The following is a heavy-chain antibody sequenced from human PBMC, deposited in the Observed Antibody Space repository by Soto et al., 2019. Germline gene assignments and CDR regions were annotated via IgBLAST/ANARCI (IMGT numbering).Heavy chain of an antibody. CDR1: GFTFFSYG. V-gene: IGHV3-30*18. D-gene: IGHD3-3*01. Sequence: VGSLRLSCAASGFTFFSYGMHWVRQAPGKGLEWVAVISYDGSNKYYGDSVKGRFTISRDNSKNTLYLQMNSLRADDTAVYYCAKDRAGDIYVAARSGLDYWGQGTLVTVSS. CDR2: ISYDGSNK. CDR3: AKDRAGDIYVAARSGLDY. J-gene: IGHJ4*02.